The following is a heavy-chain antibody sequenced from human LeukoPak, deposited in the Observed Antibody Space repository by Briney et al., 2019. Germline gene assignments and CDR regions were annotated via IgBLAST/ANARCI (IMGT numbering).Heavy chain of an antibody. Sequence: GGSLRLSCVASGFILSTSEMNWVRQAPGRGLEWVSFIASDGTIYYADSVKGRFTLSRDNAKNSLYLQMNSLRAEDTAVYYCATAAAAGTAWGQGTLVTVSS. D-gene: IGHD6-13*01. V-gene: IGHV3-48*03. J-gene: IGHJ5*02. CDR1: GFILSTSE. CDR3: ATAAAAGTA. CDR2: IASDGTI.